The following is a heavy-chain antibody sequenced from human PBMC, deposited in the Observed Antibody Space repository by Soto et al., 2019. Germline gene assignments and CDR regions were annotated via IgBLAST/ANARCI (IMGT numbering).Heavy chain of an antibody. J-gene: IGHJ6*02. CDR3: AREYSSGYYYYGMDV. CDR1: GFTFSSYW. D-gene: IGHD6-19*01. CDR2: IKQDGSEK. Sequence: GESLKISCAASGFTFSSYWMSWVRQAPGKGLEWVANIKQDGSEKYYVDSVKGRFTISRDNAKNSLYLQMNSLRAEDTAVYYCAREYSSGYYYYGMDVWGQGTTVTVSS. V-gene: IGHV3-7*01.